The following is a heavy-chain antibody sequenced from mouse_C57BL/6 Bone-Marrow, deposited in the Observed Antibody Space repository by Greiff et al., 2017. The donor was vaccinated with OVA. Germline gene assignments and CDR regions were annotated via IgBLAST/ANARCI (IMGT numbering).Heavy chain of an antibody. CDR3: ARAAQATSWFAY. V-gene: IGHV1-76*01. D-gene: IGHD3-2*02. Sequence: QVQLQQSGAELVRPGASVKLSCKASGYTFTDYYINWVKQRPGQGLEWIARIYPGSGNTYYNEKFKGKATLTAEKSSSTAYMQLSSLTSEDSAVYCGARAAQATSWFAYWGQGTLVTVSA. CDR2: IYPGSGNT. J-gene: IGHJ3*01. CDR1: GYTFTDYY.